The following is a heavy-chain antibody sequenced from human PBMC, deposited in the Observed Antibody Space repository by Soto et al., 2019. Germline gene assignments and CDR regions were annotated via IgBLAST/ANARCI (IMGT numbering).Heavy chain of an antibody. V-gene: IGHV1-2*02. J-gene: IGHJ4*02. CDR1: GYTFTGYY. D-gene: IGHD6-13*01. CDR3: ARVVVAAGVFDY. CDR2: INPNSGGT. Sequence: ASVKVTCKASGYTFTGYYMHWVRQAPGQGLEWMGWINPNSGGTNYAQKFQGRVTMTRDTSISTAYMELSRLRSDDTAVYYCARVVVAAGVFDYWGQGTLVTVSS.